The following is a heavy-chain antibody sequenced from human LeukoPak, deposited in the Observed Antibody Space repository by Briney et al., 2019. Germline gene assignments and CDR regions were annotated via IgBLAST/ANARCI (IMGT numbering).Heavy chain of an antibody. CDR2: IYYSGST. Sequence: SETLPLTCTVSGGSISSGGYYWSWIRQHPGKGLEWIGYIYYSGSTYYNPSLKSRVTISVDTSKNQFSLKLSSVTAADTAVYYCARGLVVTHGIDPWGQGTLVTVSS. J-gene: IGHJ5*02. D-gene: IGHD3-22*01. CDR3: ARGLVVTHGIDP. CDR1: GGSISSGGYY. V-gene: IGHV4-31*03.